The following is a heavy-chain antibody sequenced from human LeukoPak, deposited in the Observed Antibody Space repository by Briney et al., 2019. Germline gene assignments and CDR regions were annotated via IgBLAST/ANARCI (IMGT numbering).Heavy chain of an antibody. CDR2: INGEGSRI. CDR1: GFNLRTYW. V-gene: IGHV3-74*01. CDR3: ARDPGYYYYAMDV. Sequence: QPGGSLRLSCAVTGFNLRTYWIHWVRHSPGRGLEWVARINGEGSRISYADSVRGRFTISRDNAKNTPYLQMNSLRAEDTALYYCARDPGYYYYAMDVWGQGTTVVVSS. J-gene: IGHJ6*02.